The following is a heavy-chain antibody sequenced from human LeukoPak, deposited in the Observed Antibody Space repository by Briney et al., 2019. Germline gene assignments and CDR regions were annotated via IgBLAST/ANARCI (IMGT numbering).Heavy chain of an antibody. CDR3: ARGGCSGGSCYFYYYYGMDV. Sequence: ASVKASCKASGFTFTSYDINWVRQATGQGLEWMGWMNPNSANTGYAQRFQGRVTMTRNTSISTAYMELSSLRSEDTAVYYCARGGCSGGSCYFYYYYGMDVWGQGTTVTVSS. CDR1: GFTFTSYD. J-gene: IGHJ6*02. V-gene: IGHV1-8*01. CDR2: MNPNSANT. D-gene: IGHD2-15*01.